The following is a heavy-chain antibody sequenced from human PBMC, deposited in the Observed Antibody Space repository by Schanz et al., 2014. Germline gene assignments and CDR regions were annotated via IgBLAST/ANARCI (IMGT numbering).Heavy chain of an antibody. CDR3: ARGDRLVDH. V-gene: IGHV1-2*06. CDR2: INPNSGGA. J-gene: IGHJ4*02. Sequence: QVQLVQSGAEVKKPGASVKVSCKASGYTFTGSYMYWVRQAPGQGLEWIGRINPNSGGANYAQKFQGRVTMTTDTSVSTAYMEVSGLRSDDTAVYYCARGDRLVDHWGQGTLVAVSS. CDR1: GYTFTGSY. D-gene: IGHD3-22*01.